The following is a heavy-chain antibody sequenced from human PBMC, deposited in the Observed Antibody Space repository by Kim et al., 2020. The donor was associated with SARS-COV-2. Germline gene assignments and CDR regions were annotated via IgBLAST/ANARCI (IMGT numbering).Heavy chain of an antibody. D-gene: IGHD3-10*01. CDR3: AGEAYYYGSGSYLFDY. Sequence: FQGRVTITADEATSTAYMELSSLRSEDTAVYYCAGEAYYYGSGSYLFDYWGQGTLVTVSS. J-gene: IGHJ4*02. V-gene: IGHV1-69*01.